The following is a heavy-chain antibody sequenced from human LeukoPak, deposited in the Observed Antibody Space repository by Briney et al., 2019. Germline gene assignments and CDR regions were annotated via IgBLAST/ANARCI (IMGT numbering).Heavy chain of an antibody. CDR1: GFTFSSYS. D-gene: IGHD3-9*01. J-gene: IGHJ3*02. V-gene: IGHV3-48*01. CDR3: ARAGSKDGLNDAFDI. Sequence: HAGGSLRLSCAPSGFTFSSYSMNWVRQAPGKGLEWVSYISSSSSTIYYADSVKGRFTISRDNAKNSLYLQMNSLRAEDTAVYYCARAGSKDGLNDAFDIWGQGTMVTVSS. CDR2: ISSSSSTI.